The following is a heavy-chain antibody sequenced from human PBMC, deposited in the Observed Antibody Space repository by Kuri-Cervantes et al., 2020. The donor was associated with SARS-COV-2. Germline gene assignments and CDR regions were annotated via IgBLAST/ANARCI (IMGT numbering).Heavy chain of an antibody. CDR2: ISGSGGST. J-gene: IGHJ4*02. Sequence: GESLKISCAASGFTFSSYAMSWVRQAPGKGLEWVSAISGSGGSTYYADSVKGRFTISRDNAKNSLYLQMNSLRAEDTAVYYCARGHDFWSTGDDYWGQGTLVTVSS. CDR1: GFTFSSYA. V-gene: IGHV3-23*01. CDR3: ARGHDFWSTGDDY. D-gene: IGHD3-3*01.